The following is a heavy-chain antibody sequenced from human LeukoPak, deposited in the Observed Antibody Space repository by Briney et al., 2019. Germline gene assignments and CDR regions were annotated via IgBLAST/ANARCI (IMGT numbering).Heavy chain of an antibody. CDR3: ARGAMVRGDVRFAFDM. D-gene: IGHD3-10*01. Sequence: SETLSLTCTVSGGSISSYYWSWIRQPPGKGLEWIGRVYTSGVTNYNPSLKSRVTISADTSKNQFSLELSSVTAADTAVYYCARGAMVRGDVRFAFDMWGQGTLVTVSS. CDR1: GGSISSYY. V-gene: IGHV4-4*07. CDR2: VYTSGVT. J-gene: IGHJ3*02.